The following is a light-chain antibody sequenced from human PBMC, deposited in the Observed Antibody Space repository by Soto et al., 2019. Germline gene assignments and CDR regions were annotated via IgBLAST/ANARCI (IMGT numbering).Light chain of an antibody. V-gene: IGKV3-20*01. CDR3: QQYNSWPLT. CDR2: DAS. J-gene: IGKJ4*01. Sequence: EVVLTQSPGTLSLSPGERATLSCRASQSVSSSDLAWYQQKPGQAPRLLMYDASSRATGIPDRFSGSGSGTDFTLTISRLDPEDFAVYYCQQYNSWPLTFGGGTKVDIK. CDR1: QSVSSSD.